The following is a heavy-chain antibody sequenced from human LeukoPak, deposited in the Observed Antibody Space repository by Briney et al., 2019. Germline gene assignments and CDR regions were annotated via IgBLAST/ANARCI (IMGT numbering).Heavy chain of an antibody. D-gene: IGHD2-15*01. J-gene: IGHJ4*02. V-gene: IGHV1-46*01. CDR2: INPSGDST. Sequence: ASLKVSCKASGNTFTSYYMHWVRPAPGQGLEWMGIINPSGDSTSYAQRFQGRVTMTRDTSTSTVYMELSSLTSEDTGVYYCASEGRACSGGSCGSGGYWGQGSLVTVSS. CDR1: GNTFTSYY. CDR3: ASEGRACSGGSCGSGGY.